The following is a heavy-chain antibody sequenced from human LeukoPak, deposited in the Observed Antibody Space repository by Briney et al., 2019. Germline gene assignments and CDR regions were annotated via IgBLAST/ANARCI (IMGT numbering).Heavy chain of an antibody. CDR2: ISYDGSNK. Sequence: GGALRISCAAPGFTFSTHSIHRGRPAPGKGVGGGAVISYDGSNKYYADSVKGRFTISRDNSKTTLYLQMNSLRAEDTAVYYCARALDEGTRFDYWGQGTLVTVSS. J-gene: IGHJ4*02. CDR3: ARALDEGTRFDY. CDR1: GFTFSTHS. V-gene: IGHV3-30-3*01.